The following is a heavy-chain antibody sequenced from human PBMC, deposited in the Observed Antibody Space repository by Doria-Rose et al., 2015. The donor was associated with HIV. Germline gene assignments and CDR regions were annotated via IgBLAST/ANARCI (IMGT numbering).Heavy chain of an antibody. CDR1: GVSLSSPGMG. Sequence: SGPVLVKPTETLTLTRTVSGVSLSSPGMGVSWIRQPPGKALEWLAYIFSDDERSYKTSLKSRLTISRDSSKSQIVLTMTDMDPVDTATYYCARIKSSRWYHKYYFDFWGQGTLVIVS. V-gene: IGHV2-26*01. D-gene: IGHD6-13*01. CDR3: ARIKSSRWYHKYYFDF. CDR2: IFSDDER. J-gene: IGHJ4*02.